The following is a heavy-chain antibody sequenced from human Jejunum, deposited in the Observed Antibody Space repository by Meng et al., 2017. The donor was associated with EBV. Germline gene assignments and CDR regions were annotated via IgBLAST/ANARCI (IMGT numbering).Heavy chain of an antibody. Sequence: QVQLVESVGGVVQPGRSLRLSCAASAFTFGDYAMHWVRQAPGKVLEWVALVSYGGSDKLYADSVKGRFTIYRDNSDNTLFLQMNSLKPEDTAVYYCAKERRGFYAEHWGQGTLVTVSS. CDR1: AFTFGDYA. CDR2: VSYGGSDK. J-gene: IGHJ4*02. V-gene: IGHV3-30*04. D-gene: IGHD1-14*01. CDR3: AKERRGFYAEH.